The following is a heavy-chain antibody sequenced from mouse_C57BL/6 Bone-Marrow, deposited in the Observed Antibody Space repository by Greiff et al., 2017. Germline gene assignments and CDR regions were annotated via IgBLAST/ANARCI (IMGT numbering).Heavy chain of an antibody. CDR2: IHPNSGST. Sequence: QVQLQQPGAELVKPGASVKLSCKASGYTFTSYWMHWVKQRPGQGLEWIGMIHPNSGSTNYNEKFKSKATLTVDKSSSTAYMQLSSLTSEDSAVYACARGWLGGEWFADWGQGTLVTVSA. J-gene: IGHJ3*01. D-gene: IGHD4-1*01. CDR3: ARGWLGGEWFAD. CDR1: GYTFTSYW. V-gene: IGHV1-64*01.